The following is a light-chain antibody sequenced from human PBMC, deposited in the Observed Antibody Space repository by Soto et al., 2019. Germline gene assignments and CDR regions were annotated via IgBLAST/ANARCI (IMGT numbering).Light chain of an antibody. CDR3: VSYTNPGTYV. V-gene: IGLV2-14*03. J-gene: IGLJ1*01. Sequence: QSVLTQPASVSGSPGQSVTISCAGASRDVTDSDSVSWYQHRPGEAPELKILDFTYRPSGVSDRFSGSLSADTASLTNSGLQVEDEGDYYCVSYTNPGTYVFGPGTKLTVL. CDR2: DFT. CDR1: SRDVTDSDS.